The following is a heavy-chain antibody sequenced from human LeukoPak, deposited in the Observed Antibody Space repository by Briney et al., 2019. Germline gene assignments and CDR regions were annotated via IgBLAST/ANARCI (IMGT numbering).Heavy chain of an antibody. CDR2: TVPTLGKT. Sequence: ASVTVSFKASGGTFTHDVVSWLRQAPEQGLAWVGRTVPTLGKTTYAERFQDRVTITADKSTGIAYMELSGLTSDDTAIYYCALEGNDSGSDTYPQFVDSWGQGVRVIVSS. J-gene: IGHJ5*01. CDR1: GGTFTHDV. CDR3: ALEGNDSGSDTYPQFVDS. V-gene: IGHV1-69*04. D-gene: IGHD3-10*01.